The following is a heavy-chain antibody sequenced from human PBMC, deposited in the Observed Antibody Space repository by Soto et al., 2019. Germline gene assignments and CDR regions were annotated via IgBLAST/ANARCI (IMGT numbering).Heavy chain of an antibody. J-gene: IGHJ4*02. CDR1: GGTFSSYA. V-gene: IGHV1-69*13. CDR2: IIPIFGTA. Sequence: SVKVSCKASGGTFSSYAISWVRQAPGQGLEWMGGIIPIFGTANYAQKFQGRVTITADESTSTAYMELSSLRSEDTAVYYCARGPLAAAGYFDYWGQGTLVTVSS. CDR3: ARGPLAAAGYFDY. D-gene: IGHD6-13*01.